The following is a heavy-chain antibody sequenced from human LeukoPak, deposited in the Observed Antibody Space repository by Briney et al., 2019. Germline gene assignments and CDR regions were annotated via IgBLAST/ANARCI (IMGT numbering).Heavy chain of an antibody. V-gene: IGHV1-18*01. CDR2: ISAYNGNT. D-gene: IGHD3-10*01. CDR1: GYTFTSYG. Sequence: ASVKVSCKASGYTFTSYGISWVRQAPGQGLEWMGWISAYNGNTNYAQKLQGRVTMTTDTSTSTAYMELRSLRSDDTAVYYCARVGYYGSGSYYLTEQDYWGQGTLVTVSS. CDR3: ARVGYYGSGSYYLTEQDY. J-gene: IGHJ4*02.